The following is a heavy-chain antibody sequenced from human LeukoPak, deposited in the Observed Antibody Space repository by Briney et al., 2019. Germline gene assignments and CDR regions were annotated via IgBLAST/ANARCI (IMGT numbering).Heavy chain of an antibody. V-gene: IGHV4-38-2*02. D-gene: IGHD3-16*01. CDR3: ARSADYVWGSQGFDY. J-gene: IGHJ4*02. CDR2: IYHSGST. Sequence: SETLSLTCTVSGYSISSGYYWGWIRQPPGKGLERIGSIYHSGSTYYNPSLKSRVTISVDTSKNQFSLKLSSVTAADTAVYYCARSADYVWGSQGFDYWGQGTLVTVSS. CDR1: GYSISSGYY.